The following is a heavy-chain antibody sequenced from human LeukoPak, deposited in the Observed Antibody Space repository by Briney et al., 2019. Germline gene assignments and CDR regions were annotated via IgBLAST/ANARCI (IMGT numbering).Heavy chain of an antibody. J-gene: IGHJ4*02. Sequence: PGGSLRLSCAASGFTFSSYAMHWVRQAPGKGLEWVAVISYDGSNKYYADSVKGRFTISRDNSKNTLYLQMNSLRAEDTAVYYCARDGSVQAAVGRFDYWGQGTLVTVSS. CDR2: ISYDGSNK. CDR1: GFTFSSYA. CDR3: ARDGSVQAAVGRFDY. V-gene: IGHV3-30-3*01. D-gene: IGHD6-13*01.